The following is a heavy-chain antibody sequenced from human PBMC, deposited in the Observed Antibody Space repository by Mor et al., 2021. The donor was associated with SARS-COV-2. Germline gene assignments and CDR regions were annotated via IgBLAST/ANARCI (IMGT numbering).Heavy chain of an antibody. CDR2: GST. CDR3: ARGGSGSYMVDY. Sequence: GSTNYNPSLKSRVTITVDTSKNQFSLKLSSVTAADTAVYYCARGGSGSYMVDYWGQGTLVTVSS. J-gene: IGHJ4*02. D-gene: IGHD1-26*01. V-gene: IGHV4-59*09.